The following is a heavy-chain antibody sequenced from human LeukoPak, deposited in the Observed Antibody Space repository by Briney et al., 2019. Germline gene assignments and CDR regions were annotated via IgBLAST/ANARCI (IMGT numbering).Heavy chain of an antibody. CDR3: ARDVRVGYNSGSYFDY. J-gene: IGHJ4*02. Sequence: PGGSLRLSCAASGFTFSSYAMSWVRQAPGKGLEWVSAISGSGGSTYYADSVKGRFTISRDNSKNTLYLQMNSLRAEDTAVYYCARDVRVGYNSGSYFDYWGQATLVTVSS. CDR1: GFTFSSYA. D-gene: IGHD5-18*01. CDR2: ISGSGGST. V-gene: IGHV3-23*01.